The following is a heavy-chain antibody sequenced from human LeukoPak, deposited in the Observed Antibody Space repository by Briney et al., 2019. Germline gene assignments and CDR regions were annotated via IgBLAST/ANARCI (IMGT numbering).Heavy chain of an antibody. CDR3: ARDPITRGYPAWYFDL. J-gene: IGHJ2*01. CDR2: IHYSGST. D-gene: IGHD5-18*01. Sequence: PSETLSLTCTVSGGSISSYYWSWIRQPPGKGLEWIGYIHYSGSTNYNPSLESRVTISVDTSKNQFSLKLSSVTAADTAVYYCARDPITRGYPAWYFDLWGRGTLVTVSS. CDR1: GGSISSYY. V-gene: IGHV4-59*01.